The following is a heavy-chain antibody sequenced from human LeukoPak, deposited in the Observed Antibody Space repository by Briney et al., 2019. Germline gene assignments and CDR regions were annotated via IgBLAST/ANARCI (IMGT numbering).Heavy chain of an antibody. D-gene: IGHD3-22*01. CDR3: THGSSGYSYSYDY. V-gene: IGHV3-49*04. J-gene: IGHJ4*02. CDR2: VRSKAYGGTT. Sequence: PGGSLRLSCSTSGFTFGDFAMPWVRQAPGKGLEWVGFVRSKAYGGTTEYAASVKGRFIISRDDSKSIAYLQMNSLKTEDTGVYYCTHGSSGYSYSYDYWGQGTLVTVSS. CDR1: GFTFGDFA.